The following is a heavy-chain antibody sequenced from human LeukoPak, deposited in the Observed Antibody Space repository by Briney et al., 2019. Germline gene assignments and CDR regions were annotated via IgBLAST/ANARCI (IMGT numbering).Heavy chain of an antibody. Sequence: SETLSLTCAVYGGSFSGYYWSWIRQPPGKGLEWIGSIYYSGSTYYNPSLKSRVTISVDTSKNQFSLKLSSVTAADTAVYYCARRLYRCLFAPGGQGTLVTVSS. V-gene: IGHV4-34*01. CDR2: IYYSGST. CDR1: GGSFSGYY. J-gene: IGHJ5*02. D-gene: IGHD3-3*01. CDR3: ARRLYRCLFAP.